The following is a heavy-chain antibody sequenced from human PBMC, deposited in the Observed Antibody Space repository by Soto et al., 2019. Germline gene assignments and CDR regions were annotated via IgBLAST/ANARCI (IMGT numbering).Heavy chain of an antibody. CDR1: GFTFSSYA. Sequence: GGSLRLSCAASGFTFSSYAMSWVRQAPGKGLECVSAISGSGGSTYYADSVKGRFTISRDNSKNTLYLQMNSLRAEDTAVYYCAKGISEPIFGVVLGNWFDPWGQGTLVTVSS. D-gene: IGHD3-3*01. J-gene: IGHJ5*02. CDR2: ISGSGGST. V-gene: IGHV3-23*01. CDR3: AKGISEPIFGVVLGNWFDP.